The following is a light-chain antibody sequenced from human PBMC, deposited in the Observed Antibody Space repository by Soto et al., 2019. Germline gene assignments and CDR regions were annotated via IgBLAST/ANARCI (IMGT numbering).Light chain of an antibody. V-gene: IGLV2-14*03. CDR3: YSYTSSSTYV. Sequence: QSVLTQPASVSGSPGQSITISCTGTSSDAGGYNYVSWYQQHPAKAPKVMIYDVSNRPSGVSNRFSGSKSGNTASLTISGLQAEDEADYYCYSYTSSSTYVFGTGTKVTVL. J-gene: IGLJ1*01. CDR1: SSDAGGYNY. CDR2: DVS.